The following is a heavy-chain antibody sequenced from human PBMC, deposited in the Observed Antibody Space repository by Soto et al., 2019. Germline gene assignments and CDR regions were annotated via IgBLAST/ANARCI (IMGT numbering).Heavy chain of an antibody. V-gene: IGHV4-59*12. CDR3: ARDKITGLFDY. D-gene: IGHD2-8*02. Sequence: PSETLSLTCSVSGGSISGYYWSWIRQTPEKGLEWIGYIYYSGSTDYDPSLKSRVTISVDTSKNQFSLKLTSVTAADTAVYYCARDKITGLFDYWGQGTLVTVSS. J-gene: IGHJ4*02. CDR2: IYYSGST. CDR1: GGSISGYY.